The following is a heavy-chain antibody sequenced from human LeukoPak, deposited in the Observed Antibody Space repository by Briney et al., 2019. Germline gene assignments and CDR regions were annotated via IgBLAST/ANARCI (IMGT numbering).Heavy chain of an antibody. CDR1: GYTFTSYG. Sequence: ASVKVSCKASGYTFTSYGISWVRQAPGQGLEWMGWISAYNGNTNYAQKLQGRVTMTTDTSTSTAYMELSRLRSDDTAVYYCARLRLGGITMVREYYFDYWGQGTLVTVSS. J-gene: IGHJ4*02. V-gene: IGHV1-18*01. D-gene: IGHD3-10*01. CDR3: ARLRLGGITMVREYYFDY. CDR2: ISAYNGNT.